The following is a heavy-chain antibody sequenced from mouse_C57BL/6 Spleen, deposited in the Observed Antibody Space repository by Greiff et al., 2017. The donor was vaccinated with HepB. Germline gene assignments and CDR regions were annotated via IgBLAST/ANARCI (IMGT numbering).Heavy chain of an antibody. V-gene: IGHV1-82*01. CDR2: IYPGDGDT. J-gene: IGHJ3*01. D-gene: IGHD1-1*02. CDR1: GYAFSSSW. Sequence: QVQLQQSGPELVKPGASVKISCKASGYAFSSSWMNWVKQRPGKGLEWIGRIYPGDGDTNYNGKFKGKATLTADKSSSTAYMQLSSLTSEDSAVYFCARKEGGPFAYWGQGTLVTVSA. CDR3: ARKEGGPFAY.